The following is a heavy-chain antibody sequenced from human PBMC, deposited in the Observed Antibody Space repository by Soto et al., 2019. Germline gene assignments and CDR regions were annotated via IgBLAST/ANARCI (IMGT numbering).Heavy chain of an antibody. J-gene: IGHJ6*03. CDR2: IYYSGST. CDR3: ARANNEGNPNSYSYYYMDV. D-gene: IGHD1-1*01. Sequence: SETLSLSCTVSGGSISSYYWSWIRQPPGKGLEWIGYIYYSGSTNYNPSLKSRVTISVDTSKNQFSLKLSSVTAADTAVYYCARANNEGNPNSYSYYYMDVWGKGTRVTVSS. CDR1: GGSISSYY. V-gene: IGHV4-59*08.